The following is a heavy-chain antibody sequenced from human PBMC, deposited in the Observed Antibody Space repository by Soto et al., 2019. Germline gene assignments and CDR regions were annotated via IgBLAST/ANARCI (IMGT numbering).Heavy chain of an antibody. Sequence: PGGSLRLSCAASGFTYTSYGMHWVRQATGKGLEWVAVIWYDGSNKYYADSVKGRFTISRDNSKNTLYLQMNSLRAEDTAVYYCARTYSSSWYRSLGYFDYWGQGTLVTVCS. V-gene: IGHV3-33*01. CDR1: GFTYTSYG. CDR2: IWYDGSNK. CDR3: ARTYSSSWYRSLGYFDY. D-gene: IGHD6-13*01. J-gene: IGHJ4*02.